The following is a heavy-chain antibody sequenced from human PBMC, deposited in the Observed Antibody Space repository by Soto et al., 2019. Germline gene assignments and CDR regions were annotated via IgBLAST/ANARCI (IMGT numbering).Heavy chain of an antibody. D-gene: IGHD3-3*01. CDR3: AHASHVFWSGYHGGMYV. CDR1: GFSLSTSGVG. CDR2: IYWNDDK. V-gene: IGHV2-5*01. Sequence: SGPTLVNPTQTLTLTCTFSGFSLSTSGVGVGWIRQPPGKALEWLALIYWNDDKRYSPSLKSRLTITKDTSKNQVVLTMTNMDPVDTATYYCAHASHVFWSGYHGGMYVWGQGTTGTVSS. J-gene: IGHJ6*02.